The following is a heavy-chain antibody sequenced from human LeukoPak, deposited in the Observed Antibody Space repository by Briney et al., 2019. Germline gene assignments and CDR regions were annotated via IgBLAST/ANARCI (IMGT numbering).Heavy chain of an antibody. J-gene: IGHJ3*02. CDR1: GGSISSSSYY. CDR2: IYYSGST. D-gene: IGHD3-10*01. CDR3: ARQGYYGSGSWVSEPDDAFDI. Sequence: PSETLSLTCTVSGGSISSSSYYWGWIRQPPGKGLEWIGSIYYSGSTYYNPSLKSRVTISVDTSKNQFSLKLSSVTAADTAVYYCARQGYYGSGSWVSEPDDAFDIWGQGTMVTVSS. V-gene: IGHV4-39*01.